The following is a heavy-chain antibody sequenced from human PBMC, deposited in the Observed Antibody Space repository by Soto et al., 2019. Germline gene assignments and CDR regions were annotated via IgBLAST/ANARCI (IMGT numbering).Heavy chain of an antibody. V-gene: IGHV3-23*01. CDR2: ISGSDGST. CDR3: ARRSSSWYFDY. CDR1: GFTFSIYA. J-gene: IGHJ4*02. Sequence: EVQLLESGGGLVQPGGSLRLSCAASGFTFSIYAMNWVRQAPGKGLEWVSVISGSDGSTYYADSVKGRFTISRDNSKNTLNLQMNSLRAEDTAVYYCARRSSSWYFDYWGQGTLVTVSS. D-gene: IGHD6-13*01.